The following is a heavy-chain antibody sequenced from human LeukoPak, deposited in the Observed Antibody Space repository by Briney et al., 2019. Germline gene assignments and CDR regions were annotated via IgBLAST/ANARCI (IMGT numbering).Heavy chain of an antibody. CDR3: AKRGVVIRVILVGFHKEAYYFDS. V-gene: IGHV3-23*01. Sequence: PGGSLRLSCAVSGITLSNYGMGWVRQAPGKGLEWVAGISGSGGGTNYADAVKGRFTISRDNRKNTLHLQMNSLRAEDTAVYFCAKRGVVIRVILVGFHKEAYYFDSWGQGALVIVSS. CDR2: ISGSGGGT. CDR1: GITLSNYG. D-gene: IGHD3-22*01. J-gene: IGHJ4*02.